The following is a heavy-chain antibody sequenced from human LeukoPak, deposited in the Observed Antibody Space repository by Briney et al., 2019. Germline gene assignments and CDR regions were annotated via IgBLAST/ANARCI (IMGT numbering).Heavy chain of an antibody. V-gene: IGHV3-74*01. J-gene: IGHJ5*02. CDR3: VSSYEAS. CDR1: GNYW. CDR2: INSDGRWT. Sequence: SGGSLRLSCAASGNYWMHWVRQAPGKGLVWVSHINSDGRWTSYADSVKCRFTISKDNPKNTVYLQMNNLSAADTAVYYCVSSYEASWGRGTLVTVSS. D-gene: IGHD3-22*01.